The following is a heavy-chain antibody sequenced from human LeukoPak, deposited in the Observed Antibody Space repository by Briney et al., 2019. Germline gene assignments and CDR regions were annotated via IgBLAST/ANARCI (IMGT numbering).Heavy chain of an antibody. V-gene: IGHV4-39*07. CDR1: GGSISSSNYY. CDR3: ARDNTVVTPALGFDY. D-gene: IGHD4-23*01. CDR2: IYFSENT. J-gene: IGHJ4*02. Sequence: SETLSLTCTVSGGSISSSNYYWGWIRQPPGKGLEWIGTIYFSENTYYNPSLKSRVTISLDTSKNQFSLKLSSVTAADTAVYYCARDNTVVTPALGFDYWGQGTLVTVSS.